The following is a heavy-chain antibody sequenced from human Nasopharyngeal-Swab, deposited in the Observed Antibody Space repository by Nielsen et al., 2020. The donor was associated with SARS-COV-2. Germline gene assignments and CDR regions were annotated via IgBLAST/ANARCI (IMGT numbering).Heavy chain of an antibody. CDR3: ARGGIVGASTYWYFDV. CDR2: IRQDGAAI. V-gene: IGHV3-7*03. CDR1: GFTFSHYW. J-gene: IGHJ2*01. D-gene: IGHD1-26*01. Sequence: GESLKISCAASGFTFSHYWMTWVRQAPGKGLEWVASIRQDGAAIYYVDSVKGRFAISRDNAKNSLYLQMNSLRADDTALYYCARGGIVGASTYWYFDVWGRGTPVTVSS.